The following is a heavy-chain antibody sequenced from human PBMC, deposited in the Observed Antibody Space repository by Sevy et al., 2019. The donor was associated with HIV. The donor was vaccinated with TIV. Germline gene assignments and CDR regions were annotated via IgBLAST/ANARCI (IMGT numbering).Heavy chain of an antibody. CDR3: VSLFLSYRSGWSYFDY. V-gene: IGHV3-66*02. CDR2: IFSSGST. D-gene: IGHD6-19*01. Sequence: GGSLRLSCAISGFTVNDKYIIWVRQAPGKGLEWVSVIFSSGSTYYADSAKGRFTISRDYSKNTVDLQMNSVRVEDTAVYYCVSLFLSYRSGWSYFDYWGQGTLVTVSS. CDR1: GFTVNDKY. J-gene: IGHJ4*02.